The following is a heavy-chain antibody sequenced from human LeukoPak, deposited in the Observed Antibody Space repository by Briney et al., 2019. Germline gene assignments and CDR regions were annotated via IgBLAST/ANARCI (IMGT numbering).Heavy chain of an antibody. CDR3: ARGLGYSYGFDY. CDR1: GFTFSSYW. D-gene: IGHD5-18*01. Sequence: PGGSLRLSCAASGFTFSSYWMHWVRQAPGKGLVWVSRISTDGTYTEYADSVKGRFTISRDNSKNTLYLQMNSLRAEDTAVYYCARGLGYSYGFDYWGQGTLVTVSS. J-gene: IGHJ4*02. CDR2: ISTDGTYT. V-gene: IGHV3-74*03.